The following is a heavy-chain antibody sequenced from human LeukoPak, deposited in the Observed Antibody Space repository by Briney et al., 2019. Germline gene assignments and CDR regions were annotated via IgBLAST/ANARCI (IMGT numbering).Heavy chain of an antibody. V-gene: IGHV3-53*01. Sequence: SGGSLRLSCAASGFTVITNDMTWVRQAPGKGLEWASVLYSDGNTKYADSVQGRFTIPRDNSKNTLYLEMNSLSPDDTAVYYCARGVEPLAANTLAYWGQGTLVTVSS. D-gene: IGHD1-14*01. CDR2: LYSDGNT. CDR3: ARGVEPLAANTLAY. J-gene: IGHJ4*02. CDR1: GFTVITND.